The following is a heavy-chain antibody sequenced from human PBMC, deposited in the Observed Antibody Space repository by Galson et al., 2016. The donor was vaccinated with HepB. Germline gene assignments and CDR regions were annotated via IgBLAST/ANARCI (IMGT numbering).Heavy chain of an antibody. D-gene: IGHD3-9*01. CDR3: AKSTTGFQAFDV. J-gene: IGHJ3*01. CDR2: IFAGDSDT. V-gene: IGHV5-51*01. CDR1: GYTFTNHW. Sequence: QSGAEVKEPGESLRISCQGSGYTFTNHWIAWVRQVPGKGLEWMGIIFAGDSDTRYSPSFQGRITLSVDKSITTAFLQWSGLQASDTATYYCAKSTTGFQAFDVWGRGTIVTVSS.